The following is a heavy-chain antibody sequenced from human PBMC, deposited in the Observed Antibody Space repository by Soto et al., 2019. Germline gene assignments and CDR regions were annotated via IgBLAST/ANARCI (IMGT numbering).Heavy chain of an antibody. D-gene: IGHD6-6*01. CDR3: ARSLPNHIAARRVNWFDP. CDR1: GGTFSSYA. V-gene: IGHV1-69*13. Sequence: GASVKVSCKASGGTFSSYAISWVRQAPGQGLEWMGGIIPIFGTANYAQKFQGRVTITADESTSTAYMELSSLRSEDTAVYYCARSLPNHIAARRVNWFDPWGQGTLVTVSS. J-gene: IGHJ5*02. CDR2: IIPIFGTA.